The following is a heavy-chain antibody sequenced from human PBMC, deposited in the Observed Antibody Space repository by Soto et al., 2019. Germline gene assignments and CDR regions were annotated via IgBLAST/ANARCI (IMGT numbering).Heavy chain of an antibody. CDR2: ISHSGNT. CDR1: GGSLSSGNL. Sequence: SETLSLTCAVSGGSLSSGNLWSWVRPSPRKGLEWIGEISHSGNTNHNPSLKSRVTISIDKSKNQFSLKLASVTAADTAVYYCASHRGNTYGPYDYWGQGTLVTVSS. CDR3: ASHRGNTYGPYDY. D-gene: IGHD5-18*01. J-gene: IGHJ4*02. V-gene: IGHV4-4*02.